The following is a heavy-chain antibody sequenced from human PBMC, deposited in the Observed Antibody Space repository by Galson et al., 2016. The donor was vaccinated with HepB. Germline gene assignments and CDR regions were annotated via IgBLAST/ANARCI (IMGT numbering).Heavy chain of an antibody. CDR2: ISGSGGIT. D-gene: IGHD3-10*01. CDR1: GFTFSSYA. Sequence: SLRLSCAASGFTFSSYAMNWVRQAPGKGLEWVSAISGSGGITHYTNSVRGRFTISRDNSKSTLYLQMNSLRAEDTSVYYCSKETSGSYDYGGQGTLVTVSS. CDR3: SKETSGSYDY. J-gene: IGHJ4*02. V-gene: IGHV3-23*01.